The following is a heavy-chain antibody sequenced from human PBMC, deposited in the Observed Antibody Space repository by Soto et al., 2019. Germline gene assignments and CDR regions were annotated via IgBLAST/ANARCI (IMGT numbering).Heavy chain of an antibody. Sequence: ASVKVSCKASGYTFTSYDINWVRQATGQGLEWMGWMNPNSGNTGYAQKFQGRVTMTRNTSISTAYMELSSLRSEDMAVYYCARGWGLYHSNYPNWFDPWGQGTLVTVSS. V-gene: IGHV1-8*01. D-gene: IGHD4-4*01. CDR1: GYTFTSYD. J-gene: IGHJ5*02. CDR2: MNPNSGNT. CDR3: ARGWGLYHSNYPNWFDP.